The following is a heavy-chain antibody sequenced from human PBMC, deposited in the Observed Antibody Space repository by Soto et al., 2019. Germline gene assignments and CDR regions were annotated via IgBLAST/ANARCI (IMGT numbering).Heavy chain of an antibody. CDR2: IVPLFRTT. V-gene: IGHV1-69*06. Sequence: QVQLVQSGAEAKKPGSSVKVSCKTSGGTFSSYAISWVRQAPGQGLEWMGGIVPLFRTTNYAQKFQGRVTITADTSRYTVYREMSGLRSGDPAVYSWAGGGYRSTWSNLLDRPGRDVWGKGTPVPVPS. J-gene: IGHJ6*04. CDR1: GGTFSSYA. CDR3: AGGGYRSTWSNLLDRPGRDV. D-gene: IGHD6-13*01.